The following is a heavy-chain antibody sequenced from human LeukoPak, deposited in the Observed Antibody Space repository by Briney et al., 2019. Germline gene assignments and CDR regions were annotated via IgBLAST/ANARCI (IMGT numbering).Heavy chain of an antibody. CDR3: ARGPGSSGGAYVGDY. V-gene: IGHV3-74*01. Sequence: GGSLRLSCAASGFTFSTHWMHWVRQVPGRGPVWVSRADGGGSSTSYADSVKGRFSISRDNTKSTLYLQMNGLRAEDTAVYYCARGPGSSGGAYVGDYWGHGTLVTVSS. J-gene: IGHJ4*01. CDR1: GFTFSTHW. CDR2: ADGGGSST. D-gene: IGHD3-22*01.